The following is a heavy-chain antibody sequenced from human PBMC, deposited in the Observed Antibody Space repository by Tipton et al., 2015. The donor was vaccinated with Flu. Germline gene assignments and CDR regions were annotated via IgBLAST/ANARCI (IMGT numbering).Heavy chain of an antibody. V-gene: IGHV4-39*07. J-gene: IGHJ4*02. CDR3: ARDDSGFNDY. CDR2: MLYGGST. D-gene: IGHD3-22*01. Sequence: TLSLTCTVSGGSISTSHYYWAWIRQPPGKGLEWIGSMLYGGSTYYNPSLESRVTISLDTSKNQFSLKLSSVTAADTAVYYCARDDSGFNDYWGPGTLVTVSS. CDR1: GGSISTSHYY.